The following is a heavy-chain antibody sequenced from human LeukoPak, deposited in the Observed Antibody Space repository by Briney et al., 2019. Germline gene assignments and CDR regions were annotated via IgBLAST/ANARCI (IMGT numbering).Heavy chain of an antibody. V-gene: IGHV3-NL1*01. Sequence: ISGTGSGTNYADSVKGRFTISRDNSKNTLNLQMNSLRAEDTAVYYCAKDPTHYRVWDYYETIGLSYWGQGTLVTVSS. J-gene: IGHJ4*02. CDR2: ISGTGSGT. CDR3: AKDPTHYRVWDYYETIGLSY. D-gene: IGHD3-22*01.